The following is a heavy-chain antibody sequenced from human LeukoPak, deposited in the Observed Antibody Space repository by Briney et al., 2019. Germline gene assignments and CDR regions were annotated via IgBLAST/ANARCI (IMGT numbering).Heavy chain of an antibody. D-gene: IGHD2-2*01. V-gene: IGHV3-23*01. J-gene: IGHJ4*02. CDR3: VKEGLIVVVPAAMGDY. CDR1: GFTFSSYA. CDR2: ISGSGGST. Sequence: GGSLRLSCAASGFTFSSYAMSWVRQAPGKGLEWVSAISGSGGSTYYADSVKGRFTISRDNSKNTLYLQMNSLRAEDTAVYYCVKEGLIVVVPAAMGDYWGQGTLVTVSS.